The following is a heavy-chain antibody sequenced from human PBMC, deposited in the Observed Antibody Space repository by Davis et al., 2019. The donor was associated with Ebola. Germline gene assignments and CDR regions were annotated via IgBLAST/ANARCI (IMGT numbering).Heavy chain of an antibody. D-gene: IGHD2-8*01. CDR1: GFTFSDYY. Sequence: GGSLRLSCAASGFTFSDYYMSWIRQAPGKGLEWVSYISSSGSTIYYADSVKGRFTISRDNAKNSLYLQMNSLRAEDTAVYYCARAPDRYLMVYASLDYYYYGMDVWGKGTTVTVSS. J-gene: IGHJ6*04. CDR3: ARAPDRYLMVYASLDYYYYGMDV. CDR2: ISSSGSTI. V-gene: IGHV3-11*01.